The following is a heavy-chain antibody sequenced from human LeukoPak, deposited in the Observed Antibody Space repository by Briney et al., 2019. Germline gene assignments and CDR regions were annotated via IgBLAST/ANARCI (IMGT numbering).Heavy chain of an antibody. V-gene: IGHV6-1*01. CDR2: TYYRSKWYN. J-gene: IGHJ4*02. CDR3: AGTHTIPYYFDY. D-gene: IGHD3-9*01. CDR1: GDSLSSNSAA. Sequence: SQTLSLTCALSGDSLSSNSAAWDWVSPSPSRGLEWLVRTYYRSKWYNDYAVSVKSRITISPDTSKNQFSLQLNSVTPEDTAVYYCAGTHTIPYYFDYWGQGTLVTVSS.